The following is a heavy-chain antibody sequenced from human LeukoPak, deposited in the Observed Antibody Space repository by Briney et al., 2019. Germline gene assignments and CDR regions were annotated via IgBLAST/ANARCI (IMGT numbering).Heavy chain of an antibody. Sequence: GGSLRLSCAASGFTFSSYAMSWVRQAPGKGLEWVSAISGSGGSTYYADSVKGRFTISRDNSKNTLYLQTNSLRAEDTALYYCARDGDSNLYYYYYMDVWGKGTTVTVSS. CDR3: ARDGDSNLYYYYYMDV. J-gene: IGHJ6*03. CDR2: ISGSGGST. CDR1: GFTFSSYA. V-gene: IGHV3-23*01. D-gene: IGHD6-13*01.